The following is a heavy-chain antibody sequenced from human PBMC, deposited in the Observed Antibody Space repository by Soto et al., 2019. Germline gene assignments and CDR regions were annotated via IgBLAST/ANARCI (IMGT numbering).Heavy chain of an antibody. CDR1: GFTFSSYG. D-gene: IGHD3-9*01. CDR3: PKDQVGYDVLTGLDY. Sequence: QVQVVESGGGVVQPGRSLRLSCAASGFTFSSYGMHWVRQAPGKGLEWVAVISFDGSNKYYADSVKGRFTISRDNSKNTLYLQMNSLRAEDTAVYYCPKDQVGYDVLTGLDYWGQRTLVTVSS. J-gene: IGHJ4*02. CDR2: ISFDGSNK. V-gene: IGHV3-30*18.